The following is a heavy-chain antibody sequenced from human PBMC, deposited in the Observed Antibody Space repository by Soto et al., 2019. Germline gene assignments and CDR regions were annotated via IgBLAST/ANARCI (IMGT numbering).Heavy chain of an antibody. V-gene: IGHV1-58*01. CDR1: GFTFTSSA. CDR2: VVVGSGNT. D-gene: IGHD4-17*01. CDR3: AADRYGDYYYFDY. J-gene: IGHJ4*02. Sequence: ASVKVSCKASGFTFTSSAVQWVRQARGQRLEWIGWVVVGSGNTNYAQKFQERVTITRDMSTSTAYMELSSLRSEDTAVYYCAADRYGDYYYFDYWGQGTLVTVSS.